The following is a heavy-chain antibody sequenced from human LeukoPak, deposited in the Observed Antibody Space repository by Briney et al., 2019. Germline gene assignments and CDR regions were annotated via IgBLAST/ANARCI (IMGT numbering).Heavy chain of an antibody. CDR2: ISAYNGNT. D-gene: IGHD3-10*01. CDR1: GYTFTSYG. CDR3: AREARITMVRGYYYYMEV. J-gene: IGHJ6*03. V-gene: IGHV1-18*01. Sequence: ASVKVSCKASGYTFTSYGISWVRQAPGQGLEWMGWISAYNGNTNYAQKLQGRVTMTTDTSTSTAYMELRSLRSDDTAVYYCAREARITMVRGYYYYMEVWGKGTTVTVSS.